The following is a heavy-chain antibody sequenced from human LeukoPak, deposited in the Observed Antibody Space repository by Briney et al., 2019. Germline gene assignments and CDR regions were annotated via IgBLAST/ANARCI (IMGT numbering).Heavy chain of an antibody. CDR1: GYTFTSYG. CDR2: MNPNSGNT. CDR3: ARAGSGSLGHGY. Sequence: ASVKVSCKASGYTFTSYGINWVRQATGQGLEWMGWMNPNSGNTGYAQKFQGRVTMTRNTSISTAYMELSSLRSEDTAVYYCARAGSGSLGHGYWGQGTLVTVSS. V-gene: IGHV1-8*02. J-gene: IGHJ4*02. D-gene: IGHD6-19*01.